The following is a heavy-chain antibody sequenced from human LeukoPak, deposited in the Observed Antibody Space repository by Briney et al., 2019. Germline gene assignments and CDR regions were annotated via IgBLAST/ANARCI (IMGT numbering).Heavy chain of an antibody. CDR1: GFTFSSYW. CDR3: ASFYDYDGGNERYTSDY. V-gene: IGHV3-74*01. D-gene: IGHD3-16*02. CDR2: ISTDGTNT. Sequence: GGSLRLSCAASGFTFSSYWMHWVRQAPGKGLVWVSRISTDGTNTIYADSVKGRFTISRDNAKNTLYLQMNSLRVEDTAVYYCASFYDYDGGNERYTSDYWGQGTLVTVSP. J-gene: IGHJ4*02.